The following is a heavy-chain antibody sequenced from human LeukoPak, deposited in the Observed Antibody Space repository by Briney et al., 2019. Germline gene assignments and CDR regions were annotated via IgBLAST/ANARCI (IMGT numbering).Heavy chain of an antibody. CDR3: AKDGRLYDGSGYYQLDY. V-gene: IGHV3-23*01. CDR1: GFTFSGYA. Sequence: QPGGSLRLSCAASGFTFSGYAMSWVRQAPGKGLELVSTISDSGGSTYYADSVKGRFTISRDNSKNTLYLQLNSLRAEDTAIYYCAKDGRLYDGSGYYQLDYWGQGTLVTVSS. D-gene: IGHD3-22*01. J-gene: IGHJ4*02. CDR2: ISDSGGST.